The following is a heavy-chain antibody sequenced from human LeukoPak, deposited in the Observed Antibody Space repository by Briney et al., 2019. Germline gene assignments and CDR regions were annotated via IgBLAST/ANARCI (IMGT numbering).Heavy chain of an antibody. CDR1: GFTFDDYT. V-gene: IGHV3-43*01. J-gene: IGHJ4*02. Sequence: PGGSLRLSCAASGFTFDDYTMHWVRQAPGKGLEWVSLISWDGGSTYYADSVKGRFTISRVNSKNSLYLQMNSLRTEDTALYYCAKDLRPHADNYFAYWGQGTLVTVSS. CDR2: ISWDGGST. CDR3: AKDLRPHADNYFAY.